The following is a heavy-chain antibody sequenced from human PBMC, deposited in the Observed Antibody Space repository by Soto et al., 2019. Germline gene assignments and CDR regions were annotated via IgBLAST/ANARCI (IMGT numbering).Heavy chain of an antibody. V-gene: IGHV4-59*01. CDR3: ARSGRSRDYGMDV. CDR1: GGSISSYF. D-gene: IGHD1-26*01. J-gene: IGHJ6*02. CDR2: ISYSGST. Sequence: SETLSLTCTVSGGSISSYFWTWIRQPPGKGLEWIGYISYSGSTNYNPSLKSRVTISVDRSKIQFSLKLNSVTAADTAVYYCARSGRSRDYGMDVWGQGTTVNVSS.